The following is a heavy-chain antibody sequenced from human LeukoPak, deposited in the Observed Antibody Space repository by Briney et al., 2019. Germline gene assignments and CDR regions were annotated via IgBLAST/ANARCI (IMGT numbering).Heavy chain of an antibody. CDR2: IYTSGST. CDR3: AREKLMITFGGVIVPFDY. D-gene: IGHD3-16*02. CDR1: GGSISSGSYY. J-gene: IGHJ4*02. V-gene: IGHV4-61*02. Sequence: PSETLSLTCTVSGGSISSGSYYWSWIRQPAGKGLEWIGRIYTSGSTNYNPSLKSRVTISVDTSKNQFSLKLSSVTAADTAVYYCAREKLMITFGGVIVPFDYWGQGTLVTVSS.